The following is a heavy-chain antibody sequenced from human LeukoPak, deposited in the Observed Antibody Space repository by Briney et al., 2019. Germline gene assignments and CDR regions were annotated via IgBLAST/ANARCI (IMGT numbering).Heavy chain of an antibody. Sequence: GGSLTLSCAASGFTFDYYAMLWLRHAPGQGLEWVSGISWNSGSIAYADSVRVRFTISRDNAKNSLYLQMNSLRAEDMALYYCAKGSRGVISPYYMDVWGKGTTVTVSS. J-gene: IGHJ6*03. CDR1: GFTFDYYA. CDR3: AKGSRGVISPYYMDV. CDR2: ISWNSGSI. V-gene: IGHV3-9*03. D-gene: IGHD3-10*01.